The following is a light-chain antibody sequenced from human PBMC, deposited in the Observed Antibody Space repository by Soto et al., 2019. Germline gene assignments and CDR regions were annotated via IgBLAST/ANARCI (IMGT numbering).Light chain of an antibody. Sequence: SYELTQPPSVSVSPGQTARITCSGDALPNQYTYWYQQKPGQAPVLVIYQDTERPSGIPERFSGSRSGTTVTLTISGVQAEDEADYYCQSADISGTYVFGTGTKLTVL. CDR3: QSADISGTYV. J-gene: IGLJ1*01. CDR2: QDT. V-gene: IGLV3-25*03. CDR1: ALPNQY.